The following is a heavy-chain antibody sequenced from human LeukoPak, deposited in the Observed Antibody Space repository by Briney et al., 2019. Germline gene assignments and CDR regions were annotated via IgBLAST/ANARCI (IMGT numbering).Heavy chain of an antibody. CDR3: ASADSSGYYPHDY. J-gene: IGHJ4*02. CDR2: IIPIFGTA. CDR1: GGTFSSYA. D-gene: IGHD3-22*01. Sequence: SVKVSCKASGGTFSSYAISWVRQAPGQGLEWMGRIIPIFGTANYAQKFQGRVTITTDESTSTAYMELSSLRSGDTAVYYCASADSSGYYPHDYWGQGTLVTVSS. V-gene: IGHV1-69*05.